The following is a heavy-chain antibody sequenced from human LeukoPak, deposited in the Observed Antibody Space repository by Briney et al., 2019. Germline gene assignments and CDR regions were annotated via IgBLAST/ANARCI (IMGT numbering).Heavy chain of an antibody. CDR2: IYYSGST. CDR1: GGSISSYY. D-gene: IGHD3-22*01. V-gene: IGHV4-59*01. CDR3: ARGWRYYYDSSGYYDWFDP. Sequence: SETLSLTCTVSGGSISSYYWSWIRRPPGKGLEWIGYIYYSGSTNYNPSLKSRVTISVDTSKNQFSLKLSSVTAADTAVYYCARGWRYYYDSSGYYDWFDPWGQGTLVTVSS. J-gene: IGHJ5*02.